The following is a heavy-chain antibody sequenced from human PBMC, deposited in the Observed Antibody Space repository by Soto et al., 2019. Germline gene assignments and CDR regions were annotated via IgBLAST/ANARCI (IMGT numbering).Heavy chain of an antibody. J-gene: IGHJ4*02. CDR3: ASSRFLEWLVYYFDY. Sequence: ASVKVSCKASGYTFTSYAMHWVRQAPGQRLEWMGWINAGNGNTKYSQKFQGRVTITRDTSASTAYMELSSLRSEDTAVYYCASSRFLEWLVYYFDYWGQGTLVTVSS. CDR1: GYTFTSYA. D-gene: IGHD3-3*01. CDR2: INAGNGNT. V-gene: IGHV1-3*01.